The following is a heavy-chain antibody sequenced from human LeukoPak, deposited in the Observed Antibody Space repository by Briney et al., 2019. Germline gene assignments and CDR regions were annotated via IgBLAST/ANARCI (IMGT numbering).Heavy chain of an antibody. Sequence: ASVKVSCKASGGTFSSYAISWVRQAPGQGLEWMGIINPSGGSTSYAQKFQGRVTMTRDMSTSTVYMGLSSLRSEDTAVYYCARGALNDAFDIWGQGTMVTVSS. CDR2: INPSGGST. CDR3: ARGALNDAFDI. V-gene: IGHV1-46*01. D-gene: IGHD3-3*02. J-gene: IGHJ3*02. CDR1: GGTFSSYA.